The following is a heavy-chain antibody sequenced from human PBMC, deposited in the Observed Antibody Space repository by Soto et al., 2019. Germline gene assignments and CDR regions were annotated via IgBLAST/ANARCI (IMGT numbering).Heavy chain of an antibody. CDR3: ARDTGRASADL. CDR1: GFTFSYYE. Sequence: EVQLAESGGDLVQPGGSLRLSCVGSGFTFSYYEMNWVRQAPGKGLERVAFISHTDRLTHYPDSVSCRFTISRDNAKNALYLHMTSLRVEDTAVYYCARDTGRASADLWGQGTLVTVSS. D-gene: IGHD6-13*01. CDR2: ISHTDRLT. J-gene: IGHJ5*02. V-gene: IGHV3-48*03.